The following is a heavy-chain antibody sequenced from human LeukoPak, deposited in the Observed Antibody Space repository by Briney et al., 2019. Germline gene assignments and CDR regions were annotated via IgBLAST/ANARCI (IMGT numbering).Heavy chain of an antibody. Sequence: GGSLRLSCAASGFTFSTYWMTWVRQAPGKGLEWVANIKQDGSEKNYVDSVKGRFTISRDNAKNSLYLQMNSLRVDDTAVYYCARAYIIDYGGQGTLVTVSS. V-gene: IGHV3-7*01. CDR3: ARAYIIDY. CDR1: GFTFSTYW. CDR2: IKQDGSEK. J-gene: IGHJ4*02. D-gene: IGHD1-14*01.